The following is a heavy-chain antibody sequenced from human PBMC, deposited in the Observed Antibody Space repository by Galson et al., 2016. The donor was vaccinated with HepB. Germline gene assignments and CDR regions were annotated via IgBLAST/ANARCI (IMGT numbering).Heavy chain of an antibody. CDR3: ATQNFDY. J-gene: IGHJ4*02. V-gene: IGHV3-30*03. Sequence: SLRLSCAASGFTFSNYGMHWVRQAPGKGLEWVAVISYDGTDKYYADSVKGRFTISRDKSKNTLYVQMNSLRPDDTAVYYCATQNFDYWGQGTLVTVSS. CDR2: ISYDGTDK. CDR1: GFTFSNYG.